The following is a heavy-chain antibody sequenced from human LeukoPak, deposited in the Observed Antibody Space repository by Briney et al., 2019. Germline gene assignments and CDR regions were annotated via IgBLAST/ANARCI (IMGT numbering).Heavy chain of an antibody. V-gene: IGHV4-34*11. CDR2: IYNSGNT. CDR1: GGSFSGYY. CDR3: ARESGSYLWRSWLNP. D-gene: IGHD3-16*01. Sequence: KPSETLSLTCAVYGGSFSGYYWSWIRQPPAKELEWIGNIYNSGNTNYNPSLKSRVTISVDTSKNQFSLKLNSVTAADTAVYYCARESGSYLWRSWLNPWGQGTLVTVSS. J-gene: IGHJ5*02.